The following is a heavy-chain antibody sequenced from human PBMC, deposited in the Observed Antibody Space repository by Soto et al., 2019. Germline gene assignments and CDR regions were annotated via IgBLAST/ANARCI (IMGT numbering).Heavy chain of an antibody. Sequence: QVQLQESGPGLVKPSQTLSLTCTVSGGSISSGDYFWSWIRQPPGKGLEWIGYIYYSGSTYYNPSLKSRFTIAGGTSKNQCSLKLSSVTAADTAVYYCARVKAGVVYWGQGTLVTVFS. V-gene: IGHV4-30-4*01. J-gene: IGHJ4*02. CDR2: IYYSGST. D-gene: IGHD6-13*01. CDR1: GGSISSGDYF. CDR3: ARVKAGVVY.